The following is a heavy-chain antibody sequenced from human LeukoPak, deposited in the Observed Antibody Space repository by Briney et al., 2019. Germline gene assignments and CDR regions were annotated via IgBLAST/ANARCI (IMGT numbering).Heavy chain of an antibody. V-gene: IGHV3-48*01. CDR1: GFTFSSYW. D-gene: IGHD2-15*01. Sequence: GGSLRLSCAASGFTFSSYWMSWVRQAPGKGLEWVSYISSSSSTIYYADSVKGRFTISRDNAKNSLYLQMNSLRAEDTAVYYCARAAKGPDYWGQGTLVTVSS. CDR3: ARAAKGPDY. J-gene: IGHJ4*02. CDR2: ISSSSSTI.